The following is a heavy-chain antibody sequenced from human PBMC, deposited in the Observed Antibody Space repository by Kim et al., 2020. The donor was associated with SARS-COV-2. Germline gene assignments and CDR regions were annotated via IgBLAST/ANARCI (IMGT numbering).Heavy chain of an antibody. V-gene: IGHV4-38-2*02. D-gene: IGHD6-13*01. Sequence: SETLSLTCNVSGYSISSGYYWGWIRQPPGKGLEWIGSIYHSGSTYYNPSLKSRVTISVDTSKNQFSLKLSSVTAADTAVYYCARDREQQLDNWFDPWGQG. CDR2: IYHSGST. J-gene: IGHJ5*02. CDR1: GYSISSGYY. CDR3: ARDREQQLDNWFDP.